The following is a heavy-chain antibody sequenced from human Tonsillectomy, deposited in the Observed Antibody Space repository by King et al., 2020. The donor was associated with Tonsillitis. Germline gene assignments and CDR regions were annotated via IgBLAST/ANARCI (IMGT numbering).Heavy chain of an antibody. CDR1: GFTFSIYG. J-gene: IGHJ3*02. CDR2: IWYDGSNK. CDR3: ARGPGSGTHLSAFDI. V-gene: IGHV3-33*08. Sequence: VQLVESGGGLVQPGGSLRLSCEASGFTFSIYGMHWVRQAPGKGLEWVAIIWYDGSNKYSADSVKGRFTIYRDNAKDTLYLQMDSLRAEDTAVYYCARGPGSGTHLSAFDIWGQGTVVTVSS. D-gene: IGHD3-10*01.